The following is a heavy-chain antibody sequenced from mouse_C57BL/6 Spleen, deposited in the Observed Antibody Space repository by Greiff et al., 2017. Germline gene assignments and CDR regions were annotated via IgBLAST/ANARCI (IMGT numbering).Heavy chain of an antibody. CDR1: GFTFSDYG. V-gene: IGHV5-17*01. J-gene: IGHJ3*01. CDR2: ISSGSSTI. D-gene: IGHD2-4*01. Sequence: EVMLVESGGGLVKPGGSLKLSCAASGFTFSDYGMHWVRQAPEKGLEWVAYISSGSSTIYYADTVKGRFTISRDNAKNTLFLQMTSLRSEDTAMYYCARFDYDVPFAYWGQGTLVTVSA. CDR3: ARFDYDVPFAY.